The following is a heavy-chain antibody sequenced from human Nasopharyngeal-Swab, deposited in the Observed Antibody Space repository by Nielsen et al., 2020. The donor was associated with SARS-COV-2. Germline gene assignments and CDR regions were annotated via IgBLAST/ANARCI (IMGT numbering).Heavy chain of an antibody. Sequence: GESLKISCAASGFTFRSYAISWVRQAPGRGLEWVSAISGADDSTKYADSVKGRFTISRDNSKNTLDLQMNSLRVEDTAIYYCAKDRDSGDDSDDYYHYYGMDVWGQGTTVTVFS. D-gene: IGHD5-12*01. CDR3: AKDRDSGDDSDDYYHYYGMDV. J-gene: IGHJ6*02. CDR1: GFTFRSYA. CDR2: ISGADDST. V-gene: IGHV3-23*01.